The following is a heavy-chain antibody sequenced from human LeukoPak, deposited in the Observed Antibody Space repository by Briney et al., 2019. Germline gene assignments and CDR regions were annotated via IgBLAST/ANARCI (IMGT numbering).Heavy chain of an antibody. CDR2: ISYDGSNK. J-gene: IGHJ4*02. CDR1: GFTFSSYG. D-gene: IGHD2-15*01. CDR3: AKDLLSDSFDY. V-gene: IGHV3-30*18. Sequence: SLRLSCAASGFTFSSYGMHWVRQAPGKGLEWVAVISYDGSNKYYADSVKGRFTISRDNSKNTLYLQMNSLRAEDTAVYYCAKDLLSDSFDYWGQGTLVTVSS.